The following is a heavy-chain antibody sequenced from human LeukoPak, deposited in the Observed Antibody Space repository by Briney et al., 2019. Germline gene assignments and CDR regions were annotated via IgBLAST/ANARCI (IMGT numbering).Heavy chain of an antibody. Sequence: SETLSLTCTVSGGSVSSHYWSWIRQSPGKGLEWIGYIFYSVTTDYNPSLKSRVTISIDTSNNKFSLKLSSVTAADTAVYYCARDNYAGANWFDPWGQGTLVTVSS. CDR2: IFYSVTT. D-gene: IGHD1-7*01. J-gene: IGHJ5*02. CDR1: GGSVSSHY. CDR3: ARDNYAGANWFDP. V-gene: IGHV4-59*02.